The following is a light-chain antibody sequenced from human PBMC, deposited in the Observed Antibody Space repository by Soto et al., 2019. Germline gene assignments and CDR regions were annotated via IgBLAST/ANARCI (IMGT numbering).Light chain of an antibody. CDR2: DAS. CDR1: QSVSSY. V-gene: IGKV3-11*01. Sequence: EIVLTHSPATLSFSPLCIANLSCRAGQSVSSYLALYQQKPGQAPRLLIYDASNRATGIPARFSGGGSGTDFTLTISSLEPEDFAVYYCQKRSIWPPNFGQGTKVDIK. CDR3: QKRSIWPPN. J-gene: IGKJ1*01.